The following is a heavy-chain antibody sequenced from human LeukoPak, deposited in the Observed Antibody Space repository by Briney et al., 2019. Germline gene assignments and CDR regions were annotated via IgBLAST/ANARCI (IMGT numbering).Heavy chain of an antibody. CDR2: IYYSGST. J-gene: IGHJ6*03. CDR3: ARDASYYDSSGYLYYYYYYYMDV. V-gene: IGHV4-39*07. D-gene: IGHD3-22*01. Sequence: SETLSLTCAVSGASVSGSNYYWGWIRQPPGKGLEWIGSIYYSGSTYYNPSLKSRVTISVDTSKNQFSLKLSSVTAADTAVYYCARDASYYDSSGYLYYYYYYYMDVWGKGTTVTVSS. CDR1: GASVSGSNYY.